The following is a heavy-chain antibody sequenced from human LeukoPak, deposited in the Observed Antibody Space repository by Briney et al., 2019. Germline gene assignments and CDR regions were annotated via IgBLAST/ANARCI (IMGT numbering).Heavy chain of an antibody. D-gene: IGHD6-13*01. J-gene: IGHJ6*02. CDR2: IYSGGST. CDR1: GFTVSSSY. CDR3: ARTIPGIAAAGIAYYYYGMDV. V-gene: IGHV3-53*01. Sequence: QPGGSLRLSCAASGFTVSSSYMSWVRQAPGKGLEWVSVIYSGGSTYYADSVKGRFTISRDNSKNTLYLQMNSLRAEDTAVYYCARTIPGIAAAGIAYYYYGMDVWGQGTTVTVSS.